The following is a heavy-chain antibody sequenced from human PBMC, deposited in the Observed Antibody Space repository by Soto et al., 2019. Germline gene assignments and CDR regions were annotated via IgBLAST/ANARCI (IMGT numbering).Heavy chain of an antibody. Sequence: QVQLQESGPGLVKPSETLSLTCTVSGGSIGSYYWCWIRQPPGKGLEWIGYIYYSGSTNYNPSLKSRVTISVDTSKNPFSLKLSSVTAADTAVYYCARSHLYCSGGSCDSGVVDYWGQGTLVTVSS. D-gene: IGHD2-15*01. J-gene: IGHJ4*02. CDR2: IYYSGST. CDR3: ARSHLYCSGGSCDSGVVDY. V-gene: IGHV4-59*08. CDR1: GGSIGSYY.